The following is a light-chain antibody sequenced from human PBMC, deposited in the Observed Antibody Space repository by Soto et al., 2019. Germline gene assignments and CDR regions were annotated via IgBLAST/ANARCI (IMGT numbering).Light chain of an antibody. CDR1: QSVSSSY. J-gene: IGKJ1*01. Sequence: EIVLTQSPGTLSLSPGERATLSCRASQSVSSSYLAWYQQKPGQAPRLLIYGASSRATGIPDRFSGSGSGTDFNLTVSRLAPEDFAVYYCHQYATSPRTFGQGTKVEIK. CDR2: GAS. V-gene: IGKV3-20*01. CDR3: HQYATSPRT.